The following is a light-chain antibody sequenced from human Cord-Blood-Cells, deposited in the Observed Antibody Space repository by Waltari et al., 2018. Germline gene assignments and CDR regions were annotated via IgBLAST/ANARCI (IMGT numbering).Light chain of an antibody. J-gene: IGLJ3*02. V-gene: IGLV2-14*01. CDR3: SSYTSSSTNCV. CDR2: DVS. Sequence: QSALTQPASVSGSPGQSITISCTGTSSDVGGYNYVSWYQQHPGKAPKLMIYDVSKRPSGVSNRCSGSKSGTTASLTISGLQAEDEADYYCSSYTSSSTNCVFGGGTKLTVL. CDR1: SSDVGGYNY.